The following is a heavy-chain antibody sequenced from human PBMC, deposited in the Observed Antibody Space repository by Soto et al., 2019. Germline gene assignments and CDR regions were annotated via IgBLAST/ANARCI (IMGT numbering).Heavy chain of an antibody. D-gene: IGHD3-3*01. CDR1: GFTFSSYS. CDR2: ISSSSSTI. J-gene: IGHJ4*02. Sequence: VQLVESGGGLVQPGGSLRLSCAASGFTFSSYSMNWVRQAPGKGLEWVSYISSSSSTIYYADSVKGRFTISRDNAKNSLYLQMNSLRAEDTAVYYCAREPTIFGVVNLFDYWGQGTLVTVSS. CDR3: AREPTIFGVVNLFDY. V-gene: IGHV3-48*01.